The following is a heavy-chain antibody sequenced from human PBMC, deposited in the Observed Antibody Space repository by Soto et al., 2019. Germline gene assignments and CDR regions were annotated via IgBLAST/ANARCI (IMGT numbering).Heavy chain of an antibody. J-gene: IGHJ5*02. CDR2: INPSGGST. V-gene: IGHV1-46*01. CDR3: AIQAVAGTFDP. Sequence: GASEKVSCKASGYTFTSYYMHWVRQAPGQGLEWMGIINPSGGSTSYAQKFQGRVTMTRDTSTSTVYMELSSLRSEDTAVYYCAIQAVAGTFDPWGQGTLVTVSS. D-gene: IGHD6-19*01. CDR1: GYTFTSYY.